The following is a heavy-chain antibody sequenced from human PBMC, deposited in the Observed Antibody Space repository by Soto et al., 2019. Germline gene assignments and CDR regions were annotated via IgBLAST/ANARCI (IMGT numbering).Heavy chain of an antibody. CDR2: MHYSGNEY. Sequence: QLQLQESGPGLVRPSETLSLTCSVSGGSISIGGYLWGWIRQYPGKGLEWIGTMHYSGNEYYHSPPLKGRVAISIDTSRSQFSLRLTSVPATDTAAYFCAIQLGSGQWCLDLLGRGPLVSVSS. CDR3: AIQLGSGQWCLDL. CDR1: GGSISIGGYL. V-gene: IGHV4-39*01. J-gene: IGHJ2*01.